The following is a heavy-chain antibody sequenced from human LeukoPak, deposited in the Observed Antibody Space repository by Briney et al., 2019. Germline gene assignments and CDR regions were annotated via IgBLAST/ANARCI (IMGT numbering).Heavy chain of an antibody. D-gene: IGHD1-26*01. CDR2: MNPNSGNT. Sequence: GASVKVSCKASGYTFTSYDINWVRQATGQGLEWMGWMNPNSGNTGYAQKFQGRVTMTSDTSISTAYMELSSLRSEDTAVYYCARALAYSGSHPYYFEFWGQGTLVTVSS. J-gene: IGHJ4*02. CDR3: ARALAYSGSHPYYFEF. CDR1: GYTFTSYD. V-gene: IGHV1-8*01.